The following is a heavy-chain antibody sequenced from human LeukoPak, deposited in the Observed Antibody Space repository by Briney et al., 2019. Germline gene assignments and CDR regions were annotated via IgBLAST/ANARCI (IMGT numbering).Heavy chain of an antibody. Sequence: GGSLRLSCAASGFTFSSYWMHWVRQAPGKGLVWVPRINSDGSSTSYADSVKGRFTISRDNAKNTLYLQMNSLRAEDTAVYYCARDRELGYCSSTSCRTPGGMDVWGQGTTATVSS. CDR2: INSDGSST. CDR3: ARDRELGYCSSTSCRTPGGMDV. J-gene: IGHJ6*02. D-gene: IGHD2-2*01. V-gene: IGHV3-74*01. CDR1: GFTFSSYW.